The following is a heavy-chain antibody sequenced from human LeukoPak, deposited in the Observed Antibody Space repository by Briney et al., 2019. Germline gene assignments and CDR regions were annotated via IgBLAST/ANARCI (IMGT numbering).Heavy chain of an antibody. J-gene: IGHJ4*02. CDR3: ARDMGATLGGFFDY. V-gene: IGHV4-61*01. D-gene: IGHD1-26*01. CDR2: IYYSGST. Sequence: SETLSLTCTVSGGSASSGSYYWSWIRQPPGKGLEWIGYIYYSGSTNYNPSLKSRVTISVDTSKNQFSLKLSSVTAADTAVYYCARDMGATLGGFFDYWGQGTLVTVSS. CDR1: GGSASSGSYY.